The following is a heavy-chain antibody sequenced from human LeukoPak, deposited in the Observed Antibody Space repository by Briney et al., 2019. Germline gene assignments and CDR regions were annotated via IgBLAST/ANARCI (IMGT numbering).Heavy chain of an antibody. D-gene: IGHD2-2*01. Sequence: SETLSLTCTVSGGSISSYYWSWIRQPPGKGLEWIGYIYYSGSTNYNPSLKSRVTISVDTSKNQFSLKLSSVTAADTAVYYCARDIVVVPAATRSYYYGMDVWGKGTTVTVSS. CDR2: IYYSGST. V-gene: IGHV4-59*01. CDR1: GGSISSYY. J-gene: IGHJ6*04. CDR3: ARDIVVVPAATRSYYYGMDV.